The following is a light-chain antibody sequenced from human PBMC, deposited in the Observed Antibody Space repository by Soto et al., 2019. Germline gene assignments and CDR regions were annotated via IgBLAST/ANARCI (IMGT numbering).Light chain of an antibody. CDR3: CSYAGSSTWV. J-gene: IGLJ3*02. CDR1: SSDVGSHNL. V-gene: IGLV2-23*01. CDR2: EGY. Sequence: QSALTQPASVSGSLGQSITLSFTGTSSDVGSHNLVSWYQHHPGKAPKVMIYEGYKRPSGVSNRFSGSKSGNTGSLTISGLQAEDEADYYCCSYAGSSTWVFGGGTKRTVL.